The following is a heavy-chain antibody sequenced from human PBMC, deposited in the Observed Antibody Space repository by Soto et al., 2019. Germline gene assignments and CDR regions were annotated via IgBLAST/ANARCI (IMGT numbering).Heavy chain of an antibody. V-gene: IGHV1-18*01. J-gene: IGHJ3*02. D-gene: IGHD6-6*01. Sequence: GASVKVSCKASGYTFTSYGISWVRQAPGQGLEWMGWISAYNGNTNYAQKLQGRVTMTTDTSTSTAYMELRSLRSDDTAVYYCARERAARAHPLDHDAFDIWGQGTMVTVSS. CDR1: GYTFTSYG. CDR2: ISAYNGNT. CDR3: ARERAARAHPLDHDAFDI.